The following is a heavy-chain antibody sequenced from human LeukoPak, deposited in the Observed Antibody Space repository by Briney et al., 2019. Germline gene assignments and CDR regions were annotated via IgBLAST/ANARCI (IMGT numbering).Heavy chain of an antibody. J-gene: IGHJ3*02. V-gene: IGHV4-59*08. CDR3: ARGVFGVANDAFNI. Sequence: PSETLSLTCTVSGGSISSYYWSWIRQPPGKGLEWIGYIYYSGSTNYNPSLKSRVTISVDTSRNHFSLKLSSVTAADTAVYYCARGVFGVANDAFNIWGQGTLVTVSS. CDR2: IYYSGST. CDR1: GGSISSYY. D-gene: IGHD3-3*01.